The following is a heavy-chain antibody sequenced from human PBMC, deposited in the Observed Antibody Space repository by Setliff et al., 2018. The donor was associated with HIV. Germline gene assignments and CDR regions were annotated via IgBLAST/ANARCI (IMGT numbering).Heavy chain of an antibody. V-gene: IGHV1-18*01. Sequence: ASVKVSCKASGYTFTSYGISWVRQAPGQGLEWMGWISGDNGNTKYAQKLQGRVTMTTDTSTSTAYMELRNLRSDDTAVYYCARVQVGDPYYSYYYMDVWGEGTTVTVSS. J-gene: IGHJ6*03. CDR1: GYTFTSYG. CDR2: ISGDNGNT. CDR3: ARVQVGDPYYSYYYMDV. D-gene: IGHD2-8*02.